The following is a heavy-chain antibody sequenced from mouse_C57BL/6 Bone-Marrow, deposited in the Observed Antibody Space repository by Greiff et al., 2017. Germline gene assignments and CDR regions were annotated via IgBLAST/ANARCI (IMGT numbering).Heavy chain of an antibody. CDR3: ADYGNYGFYAMDY. V-gene: IGHV1-26*01. CDR2: INPNNGGT. D-gene: IGHD2-1*01. CDR1: GYTFTDYY. J-gene: IGHJ4*01. Sequence: VQLQQSGPELVKPGASVKISCKASGYTFTDYYMNWVKQSHGKSLEWIGDINPNNGGTSYNQKFKGKATLTVDKSSSTAYMELRSLTSEDSAVYYGADYGNYGFYAMDYWGQGTSVTVSS.